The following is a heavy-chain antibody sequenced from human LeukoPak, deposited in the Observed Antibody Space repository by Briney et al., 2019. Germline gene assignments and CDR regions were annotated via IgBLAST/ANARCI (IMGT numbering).Heavy chain of an antibody. V-gene: IGHV3-53*01. D-gene: IGHD2-21*02. CDR2: IYSGGAT. Sequence: PGGSLRLSCAASGFTVSSSYVSWVRQAPGKGLEWVSVIYSGGATYYADCVKGRFTISRDDFKNTVHLQMNSLRDDHTAVYYCVTLYSTRVTDDYWGQGTLVTVSS. J-gene: IGHJ4*02. CDR1: GFTVSSSY. CDR3: VTLYSTRVTDDY.